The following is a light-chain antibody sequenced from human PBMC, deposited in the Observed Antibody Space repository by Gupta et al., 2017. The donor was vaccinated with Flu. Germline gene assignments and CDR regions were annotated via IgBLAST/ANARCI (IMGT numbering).Light chain of an antibody. CDR2: GNN. CDR3: QSYDSSLTGYV. CDR1: SSNIGTVYD. Sequence: QSVLMQPPPVSGAPGKRITISGTGSSSNIGTVYDVHWDQRLPGTAPKLLFYGNNNRPSGVPDRFSGSKSGTSASLAITGLQAEDEADYYCQSYDSSLTGYVFGSGTRFTVL. J-gene: IGLJ1*01. V-gene: IGLV1-40*01.